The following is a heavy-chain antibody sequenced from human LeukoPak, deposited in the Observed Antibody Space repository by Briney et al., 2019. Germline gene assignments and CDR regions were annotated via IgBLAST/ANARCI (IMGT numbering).Heavy chain of an antibody. CDR3: ARTRYYYNSRSYGAPYYFDY. CDR2: IYTSGST. J-gene: IGHJ4*02. D-gene: IGHD3-10*01. V-gene: IGHV4-4*07. Sequence: SETLSLTCTVSGGSISSYYWSWIRQPAGKGLEWIGRIYTSGSTYYNPSLKSRVTISVDTSKNQFSLKLSSVTAADTAVYYCARTRYYYNSRSYGAPYYFDYWGQGTLVTVSS. CDR1: GGSISSYY.